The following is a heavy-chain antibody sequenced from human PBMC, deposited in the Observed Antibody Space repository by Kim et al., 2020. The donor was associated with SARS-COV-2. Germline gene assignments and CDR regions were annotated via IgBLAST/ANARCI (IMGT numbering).Heavy chain of an antibody. Sequence: TYYADSGKGRFTISRDNSKNTLYLQMNSLRAEETAVYYCASATATGEIDYWGQGTLVTVSS. V-gene: IGHV3-23*01. D-gene: IGHD3-16*01. CDR3: ASATATGEIDY. J-gene: IGHJ4*02. CDR2: T.